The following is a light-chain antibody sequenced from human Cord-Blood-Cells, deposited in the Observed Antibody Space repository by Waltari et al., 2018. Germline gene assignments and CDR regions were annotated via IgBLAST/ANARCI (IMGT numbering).Light chain of an antibody. CDR2: DAS. V-gene: IGKV3-11*01. Sequence: EIVLTQSPATLSLSPGDRATLSCRASQSVSSYLAWYQQKPGQAPRLLIYDASNRATGIPARFSGSGSGTDFTLTISSLEPEEFAVYYCQQRSNWPPLTFGGWTKVEIK. CDR3: QQRSNWPPLT. CDR1: QSVSSY. J-gene: IGKJ4*01.